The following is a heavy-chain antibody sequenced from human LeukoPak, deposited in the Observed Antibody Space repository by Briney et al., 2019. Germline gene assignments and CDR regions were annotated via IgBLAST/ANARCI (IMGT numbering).Heavy chain of an antibody. J-gene: IGHJ4*02. Sequence: GASVKVSCKASGYTFTSYGISWVRQAPGQGLEWMGWISAYNGNTNYAQKLQGRVTMTTDTSTSTAYMELRSLRSDDTAVYYCARDRRTHITMVRGVIRLVGKSLSGYWGQGTLVTVSS. D-gene: IGHD3-10*01. CDR1: GYTFTSYG. CDR2: ISAYNGNT. CDR3: ARDRRTHITMVRGVIRLVGKSLSGY. V-gene: IGHV1-18*01.